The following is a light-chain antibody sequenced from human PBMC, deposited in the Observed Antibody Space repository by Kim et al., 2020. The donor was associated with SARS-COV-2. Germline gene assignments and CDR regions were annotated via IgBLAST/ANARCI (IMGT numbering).Light chain of an antibody. CDR3: QHYHLMPPWT. CDR1: QSVTSH. CDR2: GAS. V-gene: IGKV3-15*01. Sequence: EIVMTQSPTTLSVSPGERATLSCRASQSVTSHLARYQQKPGQPPRLLIYGASTRATGIPARFSGSGAGTEFTLTISSLQSEDFAVYYCQHYHLMPPWTFGQGTKVDIK. J-gene: IGKJ1*01.